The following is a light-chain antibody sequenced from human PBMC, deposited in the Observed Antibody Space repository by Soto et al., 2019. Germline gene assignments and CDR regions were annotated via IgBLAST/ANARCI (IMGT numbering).Light chain of an antibody. CDR2: DAS. CDR1: QSVSSY. CDR3: QQRSNWPLT. V-gene: IGKV3-11*01. Sequence: EIVLTQSPATLSLSPGERATLSCRASQSVSSYLAWYQQKPGQAPRLLMNDASNRATGIPARFSGSGSGTDITLTISSLEPEDFAVYYCQQRSNWPLTFGGGTKVEIK. J-gene: IGKJ4*01.